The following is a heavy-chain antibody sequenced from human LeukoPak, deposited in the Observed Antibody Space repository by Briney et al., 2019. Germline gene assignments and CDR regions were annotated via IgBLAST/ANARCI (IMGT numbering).Heavy chain of an antibody. CDR2: ISAYNGNT. CDR3: ARDQYYYGSGSLPDY. V-gene: IGHV1-18*04. J-gene: IGHJ4*02. Sequence: ASVKVSCKASGYTFTSYGISWVRQAPGQGLEWMRWISAYNGNTNYAQKLQGRVTMTTDTSTSTAYMELRSLRSDDTAVYYCARDQYYYGSGSLPDYWGQGTLVTVSS. D-gene: IGHD3-10*01. CDR1: GYTFTSYG.